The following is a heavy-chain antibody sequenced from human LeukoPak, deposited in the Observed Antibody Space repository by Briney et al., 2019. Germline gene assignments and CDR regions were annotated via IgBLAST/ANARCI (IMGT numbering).Heavy chain of an antibody. CDR2: IYTSGST. J-gene: IGHJ5*02. D-gene: IGHD3-3*01. V-gene: IGHV4-61*02. CDR1: GGSISSGSYY. CDR3: ARGDDFWSGYRPGGLLDWFDP. Sequence: SQTLSLTCTVSGGSISSGSYYWSWIRQPAGKGLEWIGRIYTSGSTNYNPSLKSRVTISVDTSKNQFSLKLSSVTAADTAVYYCARGDDFWSGYRPGGLLDWFDPWGQGTLVTVSS.